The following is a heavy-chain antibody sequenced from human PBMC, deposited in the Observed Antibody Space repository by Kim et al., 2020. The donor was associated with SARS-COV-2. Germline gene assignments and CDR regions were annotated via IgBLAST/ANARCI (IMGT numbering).Heavy chain of an antibody. CDR1: GYTFTSYY. CDR2: INPSGGST. D-gene: IGHD3-22*01. V-gene: IGHV1-46*01. Sequence: ASVKVSCKASGYTFTSYYMHWVRQAPGQGLEWMGIINPSGGSTSYAQKFQGRVTMTRDTSTSTVYMELSSLRSEDTAVYYCARAITMIERDYYYGMDVWGQGTTVTVSS. J-gene: IGHJ6*02. CDR3: ARAITMIERDYYYGMDV.